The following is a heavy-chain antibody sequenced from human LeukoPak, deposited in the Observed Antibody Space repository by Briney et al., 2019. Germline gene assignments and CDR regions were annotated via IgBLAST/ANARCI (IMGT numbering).Heavy chain of an antibody. CDR3: ARLGARVPKGADYYMDV. D-gene: IGHD3-16*01. V-gene: IGHV1-18*01. J-gene: IGHJ6*03. CDR2: ISAYNGNT. Sequence: ASVKVSCKASGYTFISYGISWVRQAPGQGLEWMGWISAYNGNTNYAQKLQGRVTMTTDTSTSTAYMELRSLRSDDTAVYYCARLGARVPKGADYYMDVWGKGTTVTVSS. CDR1: GYTFISYG.